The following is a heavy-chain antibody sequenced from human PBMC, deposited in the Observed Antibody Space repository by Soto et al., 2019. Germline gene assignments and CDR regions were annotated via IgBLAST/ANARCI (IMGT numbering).Heavy chain of an antibody. J-gene: IGHJ4*02. CDR1: GFTFSDYA. Sequence: VQLVESGGGVVQPGRSLRLSCAASGFTFSDYAMHWVRQAPGKGLEWVAVVSHDGRNTHYADSVKGRFTISRDSSKNTVSLEMTSLRAEGTAVYYRAKGGRQWLVTSDFNYWGQGALVTVSS. CDR3: AKGGRQWLVTSDFNY. D-gene: IGHD6-19*01. V-gene: IGHV3-30*18. CDR2: VSHDGRNT.